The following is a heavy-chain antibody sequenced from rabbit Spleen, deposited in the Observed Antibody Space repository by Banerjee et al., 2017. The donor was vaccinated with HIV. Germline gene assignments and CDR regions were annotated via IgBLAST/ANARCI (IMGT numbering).Heavy chain of an antibody. Sequence: EQLEESGGGLVQPEGSLTLTYTASGFSFSSSYWMCWVRQAPGKGLELIASINIGSSGRTYYASWAKGRFTGSKTSSTTVTLQMTSLTAADTATYFCTRDGGSGYNFNLWGPGTLVTVS. CDR3: TRDGGSGYNFNL. J-gene: IGHJ4*01. V-gene: IGHV1S45*01. D-gene: IGHD1-1*01. CDR1: GFSFSSSYW. CDR2: INIGSSGRT.